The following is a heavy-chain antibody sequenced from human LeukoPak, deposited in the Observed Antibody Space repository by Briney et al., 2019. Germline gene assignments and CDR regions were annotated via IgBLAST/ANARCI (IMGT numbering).Heavy chain of an antibody. J-gene: IGHJ4*02. CDR3: RGDYVGY. V-gene: IGHV3-30*04. CDR2: ISYDGSNK. CDR1: GFTFSSYA. Sequence: GGSLRLSCAASGFTFSSYAMHWVRRAPGKGLEWVAVISYDGSNKYYADSVKGRFTISRDNSKNTLYLQMNSLRAEDTAVYYCRGDYVGYWGQGTLVTVSS.